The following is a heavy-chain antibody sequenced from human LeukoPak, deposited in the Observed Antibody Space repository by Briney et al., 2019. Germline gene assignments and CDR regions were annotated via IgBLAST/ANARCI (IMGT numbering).Heavy chain of an antibody. V-gene: IGHV1-69*04. CDR2: IIPILGIA. J-gene: IGHJ4*02. CDR3: ARVLGPLDR. CDR1: GGTFSSYA. Sequence: GASVKVSCKAPGGTFSSYAISWVRQAPGQGLEWMGRIIPILGIANYAQKFQGRVTITADKSTSTAYMELSSLRSEDTAVYYCARVLGPLDRWGQGTLVTVSS.